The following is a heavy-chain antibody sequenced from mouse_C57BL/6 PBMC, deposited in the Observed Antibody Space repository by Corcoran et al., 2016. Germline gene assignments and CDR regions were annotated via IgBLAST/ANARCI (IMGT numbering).Heavy chain of an antibody. CDR2: INTYSGVP. V-gene: IGHV9-3*01. Sequence: QIQLVQSGPELKKPGETVKISCKASGYTFTTYGMSWVKQAPGKGLKWMGWINTYSGVPTYADDFKGRFAFSLENSASTAYLQINNLKNEDTATYFCARDGGAYWGQGTLVTVSA. J-gene: IGHJ3*01. CDR3: ARDGGAY. CDR1: GYTFTTYG. D-gene: IGHD1-1*01.